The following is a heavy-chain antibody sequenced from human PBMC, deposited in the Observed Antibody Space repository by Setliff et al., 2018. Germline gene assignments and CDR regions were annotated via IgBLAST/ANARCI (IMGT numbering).Heavy chain of an antibody. V-gene: IGHV3-23*01. Sequence: RLSCVASGFTFGAYALTWVRQAPGKGLEFVSGVDQGANTYYGDSVKGRFTISRDNSQNTVYLQMTNLRVEDTAIYYCAKDRVPDGKWDFDSSGPGILVTVSS. CDR2: VDQGANT. CDR1: GFTFGAYA. J-gene: IGHJ4*02. D-gene: IGHD2-8*01. CDR3: AKDRVPDGKWDFDS.